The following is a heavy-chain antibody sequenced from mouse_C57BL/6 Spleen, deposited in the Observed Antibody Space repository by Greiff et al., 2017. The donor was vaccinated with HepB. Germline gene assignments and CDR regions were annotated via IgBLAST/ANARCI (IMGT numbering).Heavy chain of an antibody. J-gene: IGHJ3*01. V-gene: IGHV6-3*01. D-gene: IGHD1-1*01. CDR1: GFTFSNYW. Sequence: EVKLQESGGGLVQPGGSMKLSCVASGFTFSNYWMNWVRQSPEKGLEWVAQIRLKSDNYATHYAESVKGRFTISRDDSKSSVYLQMNNLRAEDTGIYYCTNYYGSSYPYWGQGTLVTVSA. CDR2: IRLKSDNYAT. CDR3: TNYYGSSYPY.